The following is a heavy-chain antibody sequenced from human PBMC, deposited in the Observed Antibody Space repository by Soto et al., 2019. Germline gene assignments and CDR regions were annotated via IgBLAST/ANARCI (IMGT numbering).Heavy chain of an antibody. D-gene: IGHD6-13*01. V-gene: IGHV3-7*01. J-gene: IGHJ4*02. CDR2: IKQDGSEK. CDR3: AREQLQVVIPDY. CDR1: GFTFSSYW. Sequence: EVQLVESGGGLVQPGGSLRLSCAASGFTFSSYWMNWVRQAPGKGLEWVANIKQDGSEKYYVDSVKGRFTISRDNTKNSLYLQMNSLRAEDTAVCYCAREQLQVVIPDYWGQGTLVTVSS.